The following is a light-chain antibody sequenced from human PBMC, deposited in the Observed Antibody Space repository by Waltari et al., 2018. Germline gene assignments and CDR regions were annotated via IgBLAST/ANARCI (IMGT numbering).Light chain of an antibody. J-gene: IGKJ1*01. CDR2: DAS. V-gene: IGKV1-NL1*01. CDR1: QDISSS. CDR3: QQYYNTPKT. Sequence: DFQMTQSPSSLSASVGDRVTITCRASQDISSSLAWYQQKPGKAPKLLLYDASRLERGVPSRFSGSGSGTDYSLTVSSLQPEDFATSFCQQYYNTPKTFGQGTKVEI.